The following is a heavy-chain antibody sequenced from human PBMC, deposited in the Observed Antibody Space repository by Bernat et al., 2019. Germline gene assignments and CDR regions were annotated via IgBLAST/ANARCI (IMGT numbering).Heavy chain of an antibody. CDR2: ISGSGTTK. CDR3: VKVSAFWGYEDYFDN. V-gene: IGHV3-23*01. CDR1: GFTFNSYA. D-gene: IGHD3-16*01. J-gene: IGHJ4*02. Sequence: EVQVLESGGGLVQPGGSLRLSCAASGFTFNSYAMNWVRQAPGKGLEWVSGISGSGTTKFYADSVKGRFTISRDNSKNSVFLQMNSLRAEDTAVYYCVKVSAFWGYEDYFDNWGQGTLVTVSS.